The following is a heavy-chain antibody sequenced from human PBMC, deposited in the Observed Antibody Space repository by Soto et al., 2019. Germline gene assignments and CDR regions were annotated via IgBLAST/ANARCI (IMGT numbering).Heavy chain of an antibody. CDR3: ASRSVGYYYYGMDV. CDR1: GGSISSSSYY. V-gene: IGHV4-39*01. D-gene: IGHD1-26*01. Sequence: SETLSLTCTVSGGSISSSSYYWGWIRQPPGKGLEWIGSIYYSGSTYYNPSLKSRVTISVDTSKNQFSLKLSSVTAADTAVYYCASRSVGYYYYGMDVWGQGTTDTVSS. CDR2: IYYSGST. J-gene: IGHJ6*02.